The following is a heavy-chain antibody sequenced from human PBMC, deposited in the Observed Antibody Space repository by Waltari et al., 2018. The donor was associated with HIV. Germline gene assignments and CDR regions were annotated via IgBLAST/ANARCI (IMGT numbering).Heavy chain of an antibody. CDR2: LSSFLEIA. Sequence: QVQLIQSGAEVKKPGSSVKVSCKASGGTFNTHGINWVRQAPGQGLEWMGRLSSFLEIANYARQFQGRVTITADKSTNTAYMELSSLKSEDTAVYYCARADVVGVGEADLSLWGQGTLVTVSS. CDR3: ARADVVGVGEADLSL. J-gene: IGHJ4*02. V-gene: IGHV1-69*04. D-gene: IGHD1-26*01. CDR1: GGTFNTHG.